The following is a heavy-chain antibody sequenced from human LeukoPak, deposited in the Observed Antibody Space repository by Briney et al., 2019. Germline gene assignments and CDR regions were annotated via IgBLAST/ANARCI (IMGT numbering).Heavy chain of an antibody. D-gene: IGHD3-10*01. CDR3: ARRGWFGDQPADY. Sequence: GGSLRLSCAASGFTFSSYWMSWVRQAPGKGLEWVANIKQDGSEKYYVDSVKGRFTISRDNAKNSLYLQMNSLRAEDTAVYYCARRGWFGDQPADYWGQGTLVTVSS. CDR1: GFTFSSYW. J-gene: IGHJ4*02. CDR2: IKQDGSEK. V-gene: IGHV3-7*01.